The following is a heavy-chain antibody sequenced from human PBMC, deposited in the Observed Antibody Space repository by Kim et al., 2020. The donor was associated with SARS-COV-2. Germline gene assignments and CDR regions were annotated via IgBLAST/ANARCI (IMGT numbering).Heavy chain of an antibody. CDR2: IIPIFGTA. D-gene: IGHD2-15*01. V-gene: IGHV1-69*13. CDR3: ARGYCSGGSCYTFDY. J-gene: IGHJ4*02. CDR1: GGTFSSYA. Sequence: SVKVSCKASGGTFSSYAISWVRQAPGQGLEWMGGIIPIFGTANYAQKFQGRVTITADESTSTAYMELSSLRSEDTAVYYCARGYCSGGSCYTFDYWGQGTLVTVSS.